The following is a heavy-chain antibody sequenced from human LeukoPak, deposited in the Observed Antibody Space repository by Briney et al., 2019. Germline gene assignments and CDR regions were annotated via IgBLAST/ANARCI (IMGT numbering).Heavy chain of an antibody. V-gene: IGHV3-66*02. D-gene: IGHD1-26*01. CDR1: GFTVSSNY. CDR2: IYSGDST. CDR3: ARDGRSGSYSDFDY. J-gene: IGHJ4*02. Sequence: GGSLRLSCAASGFTVSSNYMSWVRQAPGKGLKWVSVIYSGDSTYYENSVKGRFTISRDNSKNTLYLQMNSLRAEDTAVYYCARDGRSGSYSDFDYWGQGTLVTVSS.